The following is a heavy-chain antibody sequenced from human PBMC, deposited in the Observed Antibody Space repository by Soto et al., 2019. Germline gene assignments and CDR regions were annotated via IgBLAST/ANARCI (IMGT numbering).Heavy chain of an antibody. CDR1: GFTFSNYW. D-gene: IGHD2-8*01. V-gene: IGHV3-74*01. CDR2: IHVDGSTT. J-gene: IGHJ2*01. Sequence: PGGSLRLSCAASGFTFSNYWMHWVRQGPGKGLVWVSRIHVDGSTTSFADSVKGRFTISRDSAKNTLYLQMNSLRAEDTAVYYCARSPGVNWYFDLWGRGTLVTVSS. CDR3: ARSPGVNWYFDL.